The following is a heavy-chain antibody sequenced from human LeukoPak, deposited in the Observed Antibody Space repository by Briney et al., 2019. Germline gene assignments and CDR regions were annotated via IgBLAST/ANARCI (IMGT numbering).Heavy chain of an antibody. Sequence: SVKVSCKASGGTFSSYAISWVRQAPGQGLEWMGGIIPIFGTANYAQKFQGRVTITTDESTSTAYMELSSLRSEDTAVYYCARGIGTTLAFDIWGQGTMVTVSS. D-gene: IGHD1-7*01. J-gene: IGHJ3*02. V-gene: IGHV1-69*05. CDR2: IIPIFGTA. CDR3: ARGIGTTLAFDI. CDR1: GGTFSSYA.